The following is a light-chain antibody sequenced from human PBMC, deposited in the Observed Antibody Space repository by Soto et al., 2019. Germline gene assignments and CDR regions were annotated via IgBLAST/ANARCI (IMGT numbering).Light chain of an antibody. V-gene: IGKV1-39*01. CDR1: QSISSY. Sequence: DLQMTQSPSSLSASVGDRVTITCRASQSISSYLNWYQQKPGKAPKLLIYTTSNLQSGVPSRFSRSGSGSEFTLTISSLQPEDFAAYYCQQSYSSPLTFGGGTKVEI. J-gene: IGKJ4*01. CDR2: TTS. CDR3: QQSYSSPLT.